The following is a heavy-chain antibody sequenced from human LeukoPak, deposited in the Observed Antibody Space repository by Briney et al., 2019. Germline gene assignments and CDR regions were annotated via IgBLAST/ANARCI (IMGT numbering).Heavy chain of an antibody. V-gene: IGHV3-48*03. CDR1: GFTFSSYE. CDR2: ISSSGSTI. D-gene: IGHD5-12*01. J-gene: IGHJ4*02. Sequence: GGSLRLSCTASGFTFSSYEMNWVRQAPGKGLEWVSYISSSGSTIYYADSVKGRFTISRDNAKNSLYLQMNSLRAEDTAVYYCAREQGYGDYWGQGTLVTVSS. CDR3: AREQGYGDY.